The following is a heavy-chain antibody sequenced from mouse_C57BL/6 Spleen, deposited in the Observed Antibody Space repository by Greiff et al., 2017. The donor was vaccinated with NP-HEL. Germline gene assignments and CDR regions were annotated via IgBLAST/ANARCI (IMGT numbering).Heavy chain of an antibody. CDR3: ARDSGSSNWYFDV. D-gene: IGHD1-1*01. V-gene: IGHV5-4*01. CDR1: GFTFSSYA. Sequence: EVQLVESGGGLVKPGGSLKLSCAASGFTFSSYAMSWVRQTPEKRLEWVATISDGGSYTYYPDNVKGRFTISRDNAKNNLYLQMSHLKSEDTAMYYCARDSGSSNWYFDVWGTGTTVTVSS. J-gene: IGHJ1*03. CDR2: ISDGGSYT.